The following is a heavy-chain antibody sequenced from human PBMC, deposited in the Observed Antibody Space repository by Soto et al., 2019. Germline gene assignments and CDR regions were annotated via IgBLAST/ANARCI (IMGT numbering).Heavy chain of an antibody. V-gene: IGHV1-69*01. D-gene: IGHD3-22*01. Sequence: QEQLVQSGAEVKKPGSSVKVSCKASGGLFSSYTISWVRQVPGQGLEWMGGIIPVFQTAYYTQRFQGRGTITADESTNTDYMEMSSLRSEETVIYYCARGGRGYTWFNEFWGQGTLVTVSS. J-gene: IGHJ4*02. CDR1: GGLFSSYT. CDR2: IIPVFQTA. CDR3: ARGGRGYTWFNEF.